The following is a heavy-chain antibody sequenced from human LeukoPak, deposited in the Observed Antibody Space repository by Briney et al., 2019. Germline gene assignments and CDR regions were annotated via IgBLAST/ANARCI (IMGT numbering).Heavy chain of an antibody. CDR1: GGSITSGAYY. CDR2: IYYSGST. CDR3: ARDLAAAGSFDP. Sequence: PSETLSLTCTVSGGSITSGAYYWTWIRQHPGKGLEWIGYIYYSGSTYYNPSLKSRISMSVDTSKNQFSLKLNSVTAADTAVYYCARDLAAAGSFDPWGQGTLVTVSS. J-gene: IGHJ5*02. V-gene: IGHV4-31*03. D-gene: IGHD6-13*01.